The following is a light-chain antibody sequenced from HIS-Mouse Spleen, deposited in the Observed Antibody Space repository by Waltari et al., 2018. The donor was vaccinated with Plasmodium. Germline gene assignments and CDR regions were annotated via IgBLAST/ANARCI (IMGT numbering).Light chain of an antibody. J-gene: IGLJ3*02. V-gene: IGLV3-25*03. Sequence: SYELTQPPSVSVSPGQTARITCSGDALPQQYAYWYQQKPGKAPVLVIYKDSERPSGIPGRFSGSSSGTTVTLTISGVQAEDEADYYCQSADSSGTPNWVFGGGTKLTVL. CDR1: ALPQQY. CDR2: KDS. CDR3: QSADSSGTPNWV.